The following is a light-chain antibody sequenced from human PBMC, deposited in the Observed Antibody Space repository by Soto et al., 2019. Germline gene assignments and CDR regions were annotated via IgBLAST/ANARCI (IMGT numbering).Light chain of an antibody. J-gene: IGKJ1*01. CDR1: QSISNW. CDR2: KAS. Sequence: DIQMTQSPSTLSASVGDRVTITCRASQSISNWLAWYQQKPGKAPKLLIYKASSLQSGVPPRFSGSGSGTDFTLTISSLQPDDFATYYCQQYETFSGTFGPGTKVDIK. V-gene: IGKV1-5*03. CDR3: QQYETFSGT.